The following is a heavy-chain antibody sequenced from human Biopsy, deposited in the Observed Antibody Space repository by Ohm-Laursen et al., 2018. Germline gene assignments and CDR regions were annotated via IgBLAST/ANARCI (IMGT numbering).Heavy chain of an antibody. CDR2: IWYDGSNK. J-gene: IGHJ4*02. V-gene: IGHV3-33*01. CDR1: GFTFSSYG. D-gene: IGHD3-22*01. CDR3: AREGDDSSGYTPHYFDY. Sequence: SLRLSCSAPGFTFSSYGMHWVRQAPGKGLEWVAAIWYDGSNKNYADSVKGRFTISRDNSKNTLYLQMNSLRAEDTAVYYCAREGDDSSGYTPHYFDYWGQGTLVTVSS.